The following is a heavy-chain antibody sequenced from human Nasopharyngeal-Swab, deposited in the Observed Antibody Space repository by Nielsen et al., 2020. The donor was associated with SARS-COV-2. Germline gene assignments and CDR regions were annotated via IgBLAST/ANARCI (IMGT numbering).Heavy chain of an antibody. J-gene: IGHJ3*01. CDR3: ARVLDYYDSSGYDTWDVFAL. V-gene: IGHV3-74*01. D-gene: IGHD3-22*01. Sequence: GESLKISCTASGFTFTNYWMHWVRRTPGKGLVWVSRINIDGSRTGYADSVKGRFTISRDNAKNTLFLQMNSLRAEDTAVYYCARVLDYYDSSGYDTWDVFALWGQGTMVTVSS. CDR1: GFTFTNYW. CDR2: INIDGSRT.